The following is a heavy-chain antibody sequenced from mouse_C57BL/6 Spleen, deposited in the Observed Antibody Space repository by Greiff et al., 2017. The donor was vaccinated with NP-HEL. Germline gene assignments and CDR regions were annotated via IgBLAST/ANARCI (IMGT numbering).Heavy chain of an antibody. Sequence: QVQLQQSGAELLRPGASVTLSCKASGYPFPDYEMHWVKQTPVHGLEWIGVIDPETGGTAYNQKFKGKAILTADKSSSTAYMELRSLTSEDSAVYYCTRSGGRWFAYWGQGTLVTVSA. CDR3: TRSGGRWFAY. J-gene: IGHJ3*01. V-gene: IGHV1-15*01. CDR2: IDPETGGT. CDR1: GYPFPDYE. D-gene: IGHD3-1*01.